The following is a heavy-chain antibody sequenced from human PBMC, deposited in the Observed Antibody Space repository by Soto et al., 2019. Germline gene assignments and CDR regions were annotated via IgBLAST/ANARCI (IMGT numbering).Heavy chain of an antibody. V-gene: IGHV1-2*02. D-gene: IGHD2-2*01. J-gene: IGHJ6*02. Sequence: GASVKVSCKASGYTFTGYYMHWVRQAPGQGLEWMGWINPNSGGTNYAQKFQGRVTMTRDTSISTAYMELSRLRSDDTAVYYCAREIVVVPGRVGYYGMDVWGQGTTVTVSS. CDR3: AREIVVVPGRVGYYGMDV. CDR1: GYTFTGYY. CDR2: INPNSGGT.